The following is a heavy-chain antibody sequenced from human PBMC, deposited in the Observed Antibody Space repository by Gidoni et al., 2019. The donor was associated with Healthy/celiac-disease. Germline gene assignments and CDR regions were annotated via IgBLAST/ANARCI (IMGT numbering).Heavy chain of an antibody. CDR1: GYTFTSYG. CDR2: ISAYNGNT. V-gene: IGHV1-18*01. CDR3: ASGQLLFDYYYYYGMDV. J-gene: IGHJ6*02. Sequence: QVQLVQSGAEVKKPGASVKVSCKASGYTFTSYGISWVRQAPGQGLEWMGWISAYNGNTNYAQKLQGRVTMTTDTSTSTAYMELRSLRSDDTAVYYCASGQLLFDYYYYYGMDVWGQGTTVTVSS. D-gene: IGHD2-2*01.